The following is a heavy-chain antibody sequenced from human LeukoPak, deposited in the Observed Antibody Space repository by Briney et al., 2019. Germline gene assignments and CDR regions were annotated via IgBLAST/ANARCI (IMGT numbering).Heavy chain of an antibody. J-gene: IGHJ4*02. CDR1: GFTFSSYG. CDR2: ISYDGSNK. V-gene: IGHV3-30*18. D-gene: IGHD6-19*01. Sequence: PGGSLRLSCAASGFTFSSYGMHWVRQAPGKGLEWVAVISYDGSNKYYADPVKGRFTISRDNSKNTLYLQMNSLRAEDTAVYYCAKDTAVAGTFYFDYWGQGTLVTVSS. CDR3: AKDTAVAGTFYFDY.